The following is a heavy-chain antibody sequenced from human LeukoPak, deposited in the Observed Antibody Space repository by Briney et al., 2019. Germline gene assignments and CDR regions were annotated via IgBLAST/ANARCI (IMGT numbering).Heavy chain of an antibody. CDR1: GFTFSNAW. V-gene: IGHV3-15*01. CDR2: IKSKANGGTT. D-gene: IGHD5-18*01. J-gene: IGHJ4*02. Sequence: GGSLRLSCAASGFTFSNAWMTWVRQAPGKGLEWVGLIKSKANGGTTDYAAPVKGRFTISRDDSKNTQSLQMNSLKTEDTGLYYCPPVYSQGALGYWGQGTLVTVSS. CDR3: PPVYSQGALGY.